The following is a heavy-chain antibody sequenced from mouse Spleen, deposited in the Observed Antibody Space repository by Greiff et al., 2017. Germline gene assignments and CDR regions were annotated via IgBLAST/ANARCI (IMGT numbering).Heavy chain of an antibody. J-gene: IGHJ4*01. Sequence: EVHLVESGGGLVKLGGSLKLSCAASGFTFSSYAMSWVRQTPEKRLEWVATISSGGGNTYYPDSVKGRFTISRDNAKNTLYLQMSSLKSEDTAMYYCARQGTTVVATRGAMDYWGQGTSVTVSS. CDR3: ARQGTTVVATRGAMDY. CDR1: GFTFSSYA. CDR2: ISSGGGNT. V-gene: IGHV5-9-3*01. D-gene: IGHD1-1*01.